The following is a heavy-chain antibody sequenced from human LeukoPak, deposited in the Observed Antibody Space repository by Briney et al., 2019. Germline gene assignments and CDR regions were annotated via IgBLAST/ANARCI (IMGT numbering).Heavy chain of an antibody. V-gene: IGHV4-59*01. Sequence: KASETLSLTCTVSGASISSYYWSWTRQPPGKGLEWIGYIYYSGSTNYSPALKSRVTISEDTSKNQISLKLSSVTAADTAVYYCARVRGYYDSSGYDYWGQGTLVTVSS. D-gene: IGHD3-22*01. CDR1: GASISSYY. CDR3: ARVRGYYDSSGYDY. J-gene: IGHJ4*02. CDR2: IYYSGST.